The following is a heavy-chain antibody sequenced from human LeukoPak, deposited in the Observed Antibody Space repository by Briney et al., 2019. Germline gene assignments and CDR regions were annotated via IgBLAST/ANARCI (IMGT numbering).Heavy chain of an antibody. CDR2: IDHSGTT. J-gene: IGHJ6*02. V-gene: IGHV4-31*03. D-gene: IGHD1-14*01. Sequence: SETLSLTCTVSAVSIISDAYYWSWVRQHPGKGLEWIGYIDHSGTTYYNPSLKSRVKISEDTSKNQFSLKMTSVTAADTAVYYCAREARGAGRKGYYFYGLDVWGQGTTVTVSS. CDR1: AVSIISDAYY. CDR3: AREARGAGRKGYYFYGLDV.